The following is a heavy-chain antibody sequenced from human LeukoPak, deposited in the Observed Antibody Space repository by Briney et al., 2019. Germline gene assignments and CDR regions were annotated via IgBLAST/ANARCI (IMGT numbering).Heavy chain of an antibody. CDR3: AKVLYGDYVLYYFDY. J-gene: IGHJ4*02. CDR2: ISGSGGST. D-gene: IGHD4-17*01. CDR1: GFTFSSYA. Sequence: PGGSLRLSCAASGFTFSSYAMSWVRQVPGKGLEWVSAISGSGGSTYYADSVKGRFTISRDNSKNTLYLQMNSLRAEDTAVYYCAKVLYGDYVLYYFDYWGQGTLVTVSS. V-gene: IGHV3-23*01.